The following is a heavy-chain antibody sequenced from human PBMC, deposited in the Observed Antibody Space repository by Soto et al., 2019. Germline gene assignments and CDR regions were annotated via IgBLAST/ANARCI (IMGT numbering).Heavy chain of an antibody. Sequence: GGSLRLSCAASGFTFDDYAMHWVRQPPGKGLEWVSSISWNSGSIGYADSVKGRFTISRDNAKNSLYLQMNSLRAEDTALYYCAKDIYPTFSSGSPLAGVFDIWGQGTMVTVSS. CDR2: ISWNSGSI. CDR3: AKDIYPTFSSGSPLAGVFDI. D-gene: IGHD6-19*01. J-gene: IGHJ3*02. V-gene: IGHV3-9*01. CDR1: GFTFDDYA.